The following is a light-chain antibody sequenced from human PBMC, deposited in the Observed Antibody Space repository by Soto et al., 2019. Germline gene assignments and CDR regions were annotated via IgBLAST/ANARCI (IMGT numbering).Light chain of an antibody. CDR1: SSDVGGYNY. Sequence: QSVLTQPRSVSGSPGQSVTISCTGTSSDVGGYNYVSWYQQHPGKAPKLMIYDVSKRPSGVPDRRSGSKSGNTASLTISGLQAEDEADYYCSSYTNINTRAGVFGTGTKLTVL. J-gene: IGLJ1*01. CDR2: DVS. CDR3: SSYTNINTRAGV. V-gene: IGLV2-11*01.